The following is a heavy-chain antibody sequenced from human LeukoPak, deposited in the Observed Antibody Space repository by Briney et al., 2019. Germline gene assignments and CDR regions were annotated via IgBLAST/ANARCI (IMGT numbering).Heavy chain of an antibody. CDR2: INAGNGNT. CDR1: GYTFTSYA. J-gene: IGHJ6*03. V-gene: IGHV1-3*01. D-gene: IGHD6-13*01. Sequence: ASVKVSCKASGYTFTSYAMHWVRQAPGQRLEWMGWINAGNGNTKYSQKFQGRVTIIRDTSASTAYMELSSLRSEDTAVYYCARGHLGVGQQLYYYYMDVWGKGTTVTVSS. CDR3: ARGHLGVGQQLYYYYMDV.